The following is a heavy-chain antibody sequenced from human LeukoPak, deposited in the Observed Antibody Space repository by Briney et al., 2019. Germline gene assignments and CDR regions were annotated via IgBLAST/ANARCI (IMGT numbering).Heavy chain of an antibody. J-gene: IGHJ4*02. CDR1: GFTFSSYW. Sequence: PGGSLRLSCAASGFTFSSYWMSWVRQAPGKGLEWVANIKEDGSEKYYVDSVKGRFTISRDNAKNSLYLQMNSLRAEDTAVYYCARGVYCSSTSCYAEDYFDYWGQGPLVTVSS. V-gene: IGHV3-7*03. CDR2: IKEDGSEK. CDR3: ARGVYCSSTSCYAEDYFDY. D-gene: IGHD2-2*01.